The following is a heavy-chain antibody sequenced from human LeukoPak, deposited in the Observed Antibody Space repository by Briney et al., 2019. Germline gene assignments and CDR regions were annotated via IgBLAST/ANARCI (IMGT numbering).Heavy chain of an antibody. CDR2: ISGSGGST. Sequence: GGSLRLSCAASGFTFSSYAMSWVRQAPGKGLEWVSAISGSGGSTYYADSVKGRFTISRDNSKNTLYLQMNSLRAEDTAVYYCAKDSVYYGSGSYRYNWFDPWGQGTLVTVSS. D-gene: IGHD3-10*01. V-gene: IGHV3-23*01. CDR3: AKDSVYYGSGSYRYNWFDP. CDR1: GFTFSSYA. J-gene: IGHJ5*02.